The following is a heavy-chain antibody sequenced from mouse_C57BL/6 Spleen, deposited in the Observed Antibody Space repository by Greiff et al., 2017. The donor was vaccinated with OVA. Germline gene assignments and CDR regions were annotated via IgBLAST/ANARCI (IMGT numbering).Heavy chain of an antibody. D-gene: IGHD1-1*01. J-gene: IGHJ2*01. CDR3: ARHYYYGSSFFFDY. V-gene: IGHV1-26*01. CDR1: GYTFTDYY. CDR2: INPNNGGT. Sequence: VQLQQSGPELVKPGASVKISCKASGYTFTDYYMNWVKQSHGKSLEWIGDINPNNGGTSYNQKFKGKATLTVDKSSSTAYMELRSLTSEDSAVYYCARHYYYGSSFFFDYWGQGTTLTVSS.